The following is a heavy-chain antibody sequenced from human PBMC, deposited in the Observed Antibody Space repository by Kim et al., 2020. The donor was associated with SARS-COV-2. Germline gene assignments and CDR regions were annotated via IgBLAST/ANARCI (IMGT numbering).Heavy chain of an antibody. V-gene: IGHV3-30*01. D-gene: IGHD3-22*01. CDR3: ARDLSRFYDSSGYYLDY. Sequence: VKGRFTISRDNSKNTLYLQMNSLRAEDTAVYYCARDLSRFYDSSGYYLDYWGQGTLVTVSS. J-gene: IGHJ4*02.